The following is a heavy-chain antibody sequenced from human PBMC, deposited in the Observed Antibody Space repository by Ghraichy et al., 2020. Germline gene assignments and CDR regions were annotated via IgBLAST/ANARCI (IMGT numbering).Heavy chain of an antibody. D-gene: IGHD1-26*01. V-gene: IGHV3-33*01. J-gene: IGHJ4*02. Sequence: GGSLRLSCAAYGFTFSSYGMHWVRQAPGKGLEWVAVVWYDGSNKYYADSVKGRFTISRDNSKNTLYLQMNSLRAEDTAVYYCVRLVEAHGAREYFDYWGQGTPVTVSS. CDR3: VRLVEAHGAREYFDY. CDR1: GFTFSSYG. CDR2: VWYDGSNK.